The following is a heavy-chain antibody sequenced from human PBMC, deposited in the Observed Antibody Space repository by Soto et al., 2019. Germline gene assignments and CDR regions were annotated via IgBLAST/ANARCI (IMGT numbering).Heavy chain of an antibody. CDR1: GFAFSTYA. V-gene: IGHV3-23*01. CDR3: AKVTKRAAAGRYEYYKYGMDV. D-gene: IGHD6-13*01. CDR2: ISGSGGSS. J-gene: IGHJ6*02. Sequence: GGSLRLSCAASGFAFSTYAMTWVRQAPGKGLEWVSVISGSGGSSYYAASVKGRFTISRDNSKNTLFLQMNGLRAEDTAVYYCAKVTKRAAAGRYEYYKYGMDVWGQGTTVTVSS.